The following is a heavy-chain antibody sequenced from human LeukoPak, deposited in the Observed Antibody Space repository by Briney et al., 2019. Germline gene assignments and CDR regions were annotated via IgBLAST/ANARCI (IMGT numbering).Heavy chain of an antibody. CDR3: AKDRGDCSSTSCYLSD. Sequence: GGSLRLSCAASGFTFSSYAMTWVRQAPGKGLEWVSSISTTGGGTYYADSVKGRFTISRDNSKNTLYLQMNSLRAEDTAVYYCAKDRGDCSSTSCYLSDSGQGTLVIVSS. CDR2: ISTTGGGT. D-gene: IGHD2-2*01. CDR1: GFTFSSYA. V-gene: IGHV3-23*01. J-gene: IGHJ4*02.